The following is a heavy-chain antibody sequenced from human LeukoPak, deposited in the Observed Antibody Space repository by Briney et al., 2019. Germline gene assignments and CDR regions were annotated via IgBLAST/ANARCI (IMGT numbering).Heavy chain of an antibody. V-gene: IGHV4-39*01. CDR2: VYYSGST. CDR3: ARHKPGTYYYGMDV. CDR1: GGSITSTSHY. Sequence: SETLSLTCTVSGGSITSTSHYWGWIRQPPGKGLEWIGSVYYSGSTFYNTSLRSRVTVSVDTSKNQFSLKLSSVTAADTAVYYCARHKPGTYYYGMDVWGQGTTVTVSS. D-gene: IGHD3-16*01. J-gene: IGHJ6*02.